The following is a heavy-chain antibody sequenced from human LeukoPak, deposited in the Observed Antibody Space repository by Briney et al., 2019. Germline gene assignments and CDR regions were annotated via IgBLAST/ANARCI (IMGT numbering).Heavy chain of an antibody. Sequence: GGSLRLSCAASGFTFSRYEMNWVRQAPGKGLEWVSYISSSGSTRYYADSVKGRFTISRDNSRNTLYLQMNRLRAEDTAVYYCARSSIAARPRYFDYWGQGTLVTVSS. V-gene: IGHV3-48*03. CDR2: ISSSGSTR. CDR1: GFTFSRYE. D-gene: IGHD6-6*01. CDR3: ARSSIAARPRYFDY. J-gene: IGHJ4*02.